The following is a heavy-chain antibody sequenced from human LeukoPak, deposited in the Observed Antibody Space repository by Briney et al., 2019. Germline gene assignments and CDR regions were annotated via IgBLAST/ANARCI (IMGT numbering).Heavy chain of an antibody. Sequence: PGGSLRLSCAASGFTFSSYWMHWVRQAPGKGLVWVSRINSDGSSTNNADSVKGRFTISRDNAKNTLYLQMNSLRAEDTAVYYCARKGVAAGTYDYWGQGTLVTVSS. CDR1: GFTFSSYW. V-gene: IGHV3-74*01. J-gene: IGHJ4*02. CDR3: ARKGVAAGTYDY. CDR2: INSDGSST. D-gene: IGHD6-13*01.